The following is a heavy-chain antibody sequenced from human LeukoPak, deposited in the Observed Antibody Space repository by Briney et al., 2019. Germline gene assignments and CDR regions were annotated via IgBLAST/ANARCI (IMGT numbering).Heavy chain of an antibody. D-gene: IGHD3-10*01. CDR2: IYHSGST. CDR1: GGSNSRGGYS. CDR3: ARAGGFGELGC. Sequence: ASETLSLTCAVSGGSNSRGGYSWSRIRQPPGKGLEWIGYIYHSGSTYYNPSLKSRVTISVDRSKNQFSLKLSSVTAADTAVHYCARAGGFGELGCWGQGALVTVSS. J-gene: IGHJ4*02. V-gene: IGHV4-30-2*01.